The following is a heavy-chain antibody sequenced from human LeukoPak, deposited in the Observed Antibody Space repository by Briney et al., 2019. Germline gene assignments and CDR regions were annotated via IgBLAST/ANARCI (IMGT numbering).Heavy chain of an antibody. CDR1: GFTFSSYA. J-gene: IGHJ4*02. D-gene: IGHD2-15*01. CDR2: ISAAGGIT. CDR3: AGYYCSSGTCRKYLDY. V-gene: IGHV3-23*01. Sequence: GGSLRLSCAASGFTFSSYAMSWGRQAPGKGLEWVSTISAAGGITYYADSVKGRFTISRDNSKNTLFLQMSSLRAEDTAVYYCAGYYCSSGTCRKYLDYWGQGTLVTVSS.